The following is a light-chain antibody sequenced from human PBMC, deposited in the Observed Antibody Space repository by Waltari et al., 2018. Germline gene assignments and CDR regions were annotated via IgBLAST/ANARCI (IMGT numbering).Light chain of an antibody. CDR2: AVN. J-gene: IGLJ6*01. Sequence: QSDLTQPASVSGSLGQSIIISCAGTSNDIGSYNFVSWFQHRPGAAPRLLIYAVNKRPSGVSSRFSGSTSGNTASLTISGLQPEDEGDYYCSSYTDTSSLVFGGGTTVAVL. CDR1: SNDIGSYNF. V-gene: IGLV2-14*03. CDR3: SSYTDTSSLV.